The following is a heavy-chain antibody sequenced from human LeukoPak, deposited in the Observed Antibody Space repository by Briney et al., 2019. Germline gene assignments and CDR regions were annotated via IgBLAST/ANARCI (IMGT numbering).Heavy chain of an antibody. J-gene: IGHJ4*02. D-gene: IGHD5-18*01. V-gene: IGHV3-33*01. Sequence: GRSLGLSCAASGFTFSSYGMHWVRQAPGKGLEWVAVIWYDGSNKYYADSVKGRFTISRDNSKNTLYLQMNSLRAEDTAVYYCARDLWRKGYSYGLDYWGQGTLVTVSS. CDR1: GFTFSSYG. CDR2: IWYDGSNK. CDR3: ARDLWRKGYSYGLDY.